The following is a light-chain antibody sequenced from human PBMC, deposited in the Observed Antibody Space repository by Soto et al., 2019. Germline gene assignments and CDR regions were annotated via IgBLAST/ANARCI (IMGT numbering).Light chain of an antibody. CDR1: SGHSSYI. Sequence: QPVLTQSSSAFASLGSSVKLTCTLSSGHSSYIIAWHQQQPGKAPRYLMKLEGSGSYNKGSGVPDRFSGSTSGADRYLTISNLQFEDEADYYCETWDSNTWVFGGGTKLTVL. CDR3: ETWDSNTWV. J-gene: IGLJ3*02. V-gene: IGLV4-60*02. CDR2: LEGSGSY.